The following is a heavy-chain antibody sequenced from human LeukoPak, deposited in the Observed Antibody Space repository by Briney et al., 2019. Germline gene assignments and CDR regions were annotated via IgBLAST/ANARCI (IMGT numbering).Heavy chain of an antibody. CDR1: GGSISNSSYY. V-gene: IGHV4-61*05. CDR3: ARVGFSKWFDP. CDR2: IYYSGST. D-gene: IGHD3-10*01. J-gene: IGHJ5*02. Sequence: SETLSLTCTVSGGSISNSSYYWGWIRQPPGKGLEWIGYIYYSGSTNYNPSLKSRVTISVDTSKNQFSLKLSSVTAADTAVYYCARVGFSKWFDPWGQGTLVTVSS.